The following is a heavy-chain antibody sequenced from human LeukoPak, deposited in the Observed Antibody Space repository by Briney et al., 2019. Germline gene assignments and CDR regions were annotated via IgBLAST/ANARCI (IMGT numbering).Heavy chain of an antibody. CDR2: IYSGGST. V-gene: IGHV3-53*01. Sequence: PGGSLRLSCAASGFTVCSNYMSWVREAPGKGVEWVSVIYSGGSTYYADSVKGRFTISRDNSKNTLYLQMNSLRAEDTAVYYCAKGKLPGGVYWFDPWGQGTLVTVSS. J-gene: IGHJ5*02. D-gene: IGHD3-16*01. CDR1: GFTVCSNY. CDR3: AKGKLPGGVYWFDP.